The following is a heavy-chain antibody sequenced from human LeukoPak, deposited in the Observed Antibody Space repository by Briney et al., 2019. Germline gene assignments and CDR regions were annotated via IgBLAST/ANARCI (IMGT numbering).Heavy chain of an antibody. CDR3: ARDVAAGTSY. V-gene: IGHV3-7*01. CDR1: GFTFSSYA. J-gene: IGHJ4*02. CDR2: IKQDGSEK. D-gene: IGHD6-13*01. Sequence: GGSLRLSCAASGFTFSSYAMHWVRQAPGKGLEWVAIIKQDGSEKYYVDSVKGRFTISRDNAKNSLSLQMNSLRAEDTAVYYCARDVAAGTSYWGQGTLVTVSS.